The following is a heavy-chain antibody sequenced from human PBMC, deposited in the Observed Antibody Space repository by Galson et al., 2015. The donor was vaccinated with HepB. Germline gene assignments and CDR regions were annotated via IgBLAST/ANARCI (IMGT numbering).Heavy chain of an antibody. CDR3: AREAHIAVAAFDS. CDR1: GFTFTDFG. J-gene: IGHJ4*02. D-gene: IGHD2-21*01. V-gene: IGHV3-33*01. CDR2: IWFDGTNQ. Sequence: SLRLSCAASGFTFTDFGMHWVRQAPGKGLEWVALIWFDGTNQYYADSVKGRFTISRDNSKNTLCLQMNSLRAEDTAVYYCAREAHIAVAAFDSWGQGTLVTVSS.